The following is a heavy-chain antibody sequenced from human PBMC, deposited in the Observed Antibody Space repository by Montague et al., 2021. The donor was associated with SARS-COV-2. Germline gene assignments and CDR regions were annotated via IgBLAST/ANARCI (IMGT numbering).Heavy chain of an antibody. J-gene: IGHJ3*02. Sequence: SETLSLTCTVSGCSNSSYFLRRIRQPAGTALESVGRIYPSGGSYSNPSLKSRVTMSVDTSTNQVSLKLSSVTAADTAVYYCARDNPVLWFGETYAFDIWGHGSMTSVSS. CDR2: IYPSGGS. CDR1: GCSNSSYF. V-gene: IGHV4-4*07. D-gene: IGHD3-10*01. CDR3: ARDNPVLWFGETYAFDI.